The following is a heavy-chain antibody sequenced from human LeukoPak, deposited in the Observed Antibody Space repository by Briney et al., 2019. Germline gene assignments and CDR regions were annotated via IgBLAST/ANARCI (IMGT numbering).Heavy chain of an antibody. D-gene: IGHD2-15*01. Sequence: PGGSLRLSCATSGFSFSSYAMSWVRQAPGKGLEWVSAMSSSDDGRYYAASVRGRFTISRDTSRSTLYLQMNSLRAEDAAVYYCAKAPVTSCRGAFCYPFDYRGQGTLVTVSS. CDR3: AKAPVTSCRGAFCYPFDY. J-gene: IGHJ4*02. CDR1: GFSFSSYA. V-gene: IGHV3-23*01. CDR2: MSSSDDGR.